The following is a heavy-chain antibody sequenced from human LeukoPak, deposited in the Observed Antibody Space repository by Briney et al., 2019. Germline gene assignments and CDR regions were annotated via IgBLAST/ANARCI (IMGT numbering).Heavy chain of an antibody. Sequence: GGPLRLSCAASGFTFDDYGMHWIRQAPGKGLEWVSGISWNSGRIGYADSVKGRFTISRDNAKNSLYLQMNSLRAEDMALYYCAKDSQADYYDSSGYTDYWGQGTLVTVSS. CDR2: ISWNSGRI. CDR3: AKDSQADYYDSSGYTDY. V-gene: IGHV3-9*03. D-gene: IGHD3-22*01. J-gene: IGHJ4*02. CDR1: GFTFDDYG.